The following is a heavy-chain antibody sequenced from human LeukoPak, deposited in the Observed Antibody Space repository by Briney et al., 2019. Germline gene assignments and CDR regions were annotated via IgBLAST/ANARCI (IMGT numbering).Heavy chain of an antibody. D-gene: IGHD3-22*01. Sequence: ASVKVSCKASGGTCSSYAISWVRQAPGQGLEWMGGIIPIFGAANYAQKVQGRVASTAEESTGTAYMELSSLRSEATAVYYCARDRNYYDSSGYSPIFDYWGQGTLVTVSS. V-gene: IGHV1-69*13. CDR3: ARDRNYYDSSGYSPIFDY. CDR2: IIPIFGAA. J-gene: IGHJ4*02. CDR1: GGTCSSYA.